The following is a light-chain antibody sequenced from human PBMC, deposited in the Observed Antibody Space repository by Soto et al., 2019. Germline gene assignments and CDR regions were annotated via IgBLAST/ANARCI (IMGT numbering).Light chain of an antibody. V-gene: IGKV4-1*01. CDR1: QNLLYNSNNKHY. J-gene: IGKJ2*01. CDR2: WAS. Sequence: DIVMTQSPDSLAVSLGERATINCKSSQNLLYNSNNKHYLAWYQQRPGQPPKLLIYWASSRESGVPDRFSGSGSATDFTPTINLLQDEDVAIYDCQQYSSSPRYTFGQGTKLEIK. CDR3: QQYSSSPRYT.